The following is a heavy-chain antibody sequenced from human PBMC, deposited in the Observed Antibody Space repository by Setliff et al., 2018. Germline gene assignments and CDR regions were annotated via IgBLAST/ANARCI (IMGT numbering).Heavy chain of an antibody. CDR1: GGSISSGGYY. J-gene: IGHJ3*02. D-gene: IGHD4-17*01. CDR2: IYYSGST. CDR3: VRDAGDGYGVDAYAGGGFDI. V-gene: IGHV4-31*03. Sequence: PSETLSLTCTVSGGSISSGGYYWNWIRQHPGKGLEWIGYIYYSGSTYYNPYLKSRVTISLDTSKNQFSLKLTSVTAADTAVYYCVRDAGDGYGVDAYAGGGFDIWGQGTMVTVSS.